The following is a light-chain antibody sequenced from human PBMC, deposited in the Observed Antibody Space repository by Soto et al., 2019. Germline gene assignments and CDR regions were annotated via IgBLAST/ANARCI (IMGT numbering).Light chain of an antibody. CDR1: QSISSSY. J-gene: IGKJ4*01. V-gene: IGKV3-20*01. Sequence: EIMLTQSPGTLSLSAGERATLSCRASQSISSSYLAWYQQKPGQAPRLLIHGASTRATGTPDRFSGSGSGTDFTLNIRRLEPEDFAVYYCQQYGTSSLTFGGGTKV. CDR2: GAS. CDR3: QQYGTSSLT.